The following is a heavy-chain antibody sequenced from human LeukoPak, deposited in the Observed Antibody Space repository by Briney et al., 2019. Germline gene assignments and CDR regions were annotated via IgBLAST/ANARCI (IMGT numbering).Heavy chain of an antibody. CDR3: ARDGDGKHQGDAFDI. CDR2: IIPIFGTA. D-gene: IGHD5-24*01. Sequence: GASVKVSCKASGGTFSSYAISWVRQAPGQGLEWMGGIIPIFGTANYAQKFQGRVTITTDESTSTAYMELSSLRSEDTAVYYCARDGDGKHQGDAFDIWGQGTMVTVSS. CDR1: GGTFSSYA. J-gene: IGHJ3*02. V-gene: IGHV1-69*05.